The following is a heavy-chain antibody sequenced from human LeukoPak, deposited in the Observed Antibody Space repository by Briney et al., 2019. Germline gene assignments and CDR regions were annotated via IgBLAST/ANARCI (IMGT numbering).Heavy chain of an antibody. CDR2: IRYDGSNK. D-gene: IGHD3-22*01. J-gene: IGHJ4*02. V-gene: IGHV3-30*02. Sequence: PGRSLRLSCAASGFTFSSYGMHWVRQAPGKGLEWVAFIRYDGSNKYYADSVKGRFTISRDNSKNTLYLQMNSLRAEDTAVYYCAKDADDSSGYYDYWGQGTLVTVSS. CDR1: GFTFSSYG. CDR3: AKDADDSSGYYDY.